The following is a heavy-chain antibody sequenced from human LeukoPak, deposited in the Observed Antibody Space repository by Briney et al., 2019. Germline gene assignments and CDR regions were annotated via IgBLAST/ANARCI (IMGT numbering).Heavy chain of an antibody. CDR2: IHHSGSS. V-gene: IGHV4-31*03. J-gene: IGHJ5*02. CDR1: GGSVSSGGYY. CDR3: ANYGSGSYRFDP. Sequence: SETLSLTCTVSGGSVSSGGYYWSWIRQHPGKGLEWIGYIHHSGSSYYNPSLKSRVIISVDTSKNQFSLKLNSVTAADTAVYYCANYGSGSYRFDPWGQGTLVTVSS. D-gene: IGHD3-10*01.